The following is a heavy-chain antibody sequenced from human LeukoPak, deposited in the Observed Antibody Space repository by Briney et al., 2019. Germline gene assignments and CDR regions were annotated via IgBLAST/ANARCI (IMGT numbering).Heavy chain of an antibody. CDR2: ISGSGGSI. J-gene: IGHJ4*02. D-gene: IGHD6-19*01. CDR1: GFTFGRCA. Sequence: GGSLRLSFAAAGFTFGRCAMSWVRQAPGKGLEWVSGISGSGGSIYYADSVKGRFSISRDNSKNTVFLQLNSLRAEDTAVYYCAKSPSSGWYYFDFWGQGTLVTVSS. V-gene: IGHV3-23*01. CDR3: AKSPSSGWYYFDF.